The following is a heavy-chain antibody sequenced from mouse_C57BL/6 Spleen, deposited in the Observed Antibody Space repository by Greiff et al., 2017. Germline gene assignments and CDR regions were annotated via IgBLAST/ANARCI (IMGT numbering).Heavy chain of an antibody. V-gene: IGHV5-9-1*02. D-gene: IGHD2-4*01. J-gene: IGHJ1*03. Sequence: EVKLVESGEGLVKPGGSLKLSCAASGFTFSSYAMSWVRQTPEKRLEWVAYISSGGDYIYYADTVKGRFTISRDNARNTLYLQMSSLKSEDTAMYYCTRDREGYYDYDVKYFDVGGTGTTVTVSS. CDR2: ISSGGDYI. CDR3: TRDREGYYDYDVKYFDV. CDR1: GFTFSSYA.